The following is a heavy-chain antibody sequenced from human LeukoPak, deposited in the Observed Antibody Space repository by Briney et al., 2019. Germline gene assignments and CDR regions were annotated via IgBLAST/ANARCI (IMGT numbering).Heavy chain of an antibody. CDR1: GSKFDSYW. D-gene: IGHD7-27*01. V-gene: IGHV3-7*01. J-gene: IGHJ4*02. CDR3: ARDSHRTGDLDY. Sequence: QPGGSLRLSCAAFGSKFDSYWMSWVRQAPGKGLEWVANTNQDGSEKYYLDSVKGRFTIYRDNGKKSIYLHMNSLRVEDTAVYYCARDSHRTGDLDYWGRGTQVTVSS. CDR2: TNQDGSEK.